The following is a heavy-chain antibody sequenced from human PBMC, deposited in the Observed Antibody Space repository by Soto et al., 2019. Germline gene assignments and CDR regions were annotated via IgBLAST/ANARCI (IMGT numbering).Heavy chain of an antibody. CDR1: GGTFSSYT. V-gene: IGHV1-69*08. CDR2: IIPILGIA. Sequence: QVQLVQSGAEVKKPGSSVKVSCKASGGTFSSYTISWVRQAPGQGLEWMGRIIPILGIANYAQKFQGRVTITADKSTSTAYMELSSLRSEDTAVYYCARDAPYSSSWYAYYYYMDVWGKGTTVTVSS. D-gene: IGHD6-13*01. J-gene: IGHJ6*03. CDR3: ARDAPYSSSWYAYYYYMDV.